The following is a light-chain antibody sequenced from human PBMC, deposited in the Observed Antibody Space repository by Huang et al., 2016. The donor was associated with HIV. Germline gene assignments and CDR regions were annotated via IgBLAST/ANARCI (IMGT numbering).Light chain of an antibody. CDR2: KIS. Sequence: DVVLTQSPLSLPVTLGQPASISCWSSQSLIYSDGNTYLSWFQQRPGQSPRRLSYKISNRDSWVPDRFSGSGSGSDFTLKISKVEAEDVAVYYCMQGTHWPPITFGQGTRLEI. CDR1: QSLIYSDGNTY. V-gene: IGKV2-30*01. J-gene: IGKJ5*01. CDR3: MQGTHWPPIT.